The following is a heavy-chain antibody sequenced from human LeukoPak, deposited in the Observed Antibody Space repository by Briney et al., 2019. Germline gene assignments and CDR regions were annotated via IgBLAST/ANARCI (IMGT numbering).Heavy chain of an antibody. CDR3: ARAGHCSSTACFIDY. CDR1: GFTFSHYW. J-gene: IGHJ4*02. CDR2: IESDGGRT. V-gene: IGHV3-74*01. Sequence: GGSLRLSCAASGFTFSHYWMHWVRHAPGKGLVWVSRIESDGGRTDYADSLKGRFTISRDNAKNTLYLEMNSLRAEDTAVYYCARAGHCSSTACFIDYWGQGTLVTVSS. D-gene: IGHD2-2*01.